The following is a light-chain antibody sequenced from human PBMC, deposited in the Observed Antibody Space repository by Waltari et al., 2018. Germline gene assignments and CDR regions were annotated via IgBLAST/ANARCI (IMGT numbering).Light chain of an antibody. CDR3: AAWDDSLNGWV. J-gene: IGLJ3*02. V-gene: IGLV1-44*01. CDR2: GND. CDR1: SSNIGSNT. Sequence: QSVLTQSPSASGTPGLRVTISCSGSSSNIGSNTGNWYKHLPGRAPKPLIYGNDQRPSAVPDRISVSKSGSSASLAINGLQSEDEADYYCAAWDDSLNGWVFGGGTKLTVL.